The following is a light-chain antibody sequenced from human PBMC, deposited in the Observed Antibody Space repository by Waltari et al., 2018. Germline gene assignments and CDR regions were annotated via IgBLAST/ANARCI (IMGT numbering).Light chain of an antibody. CDR3: TSYAGSLYV. V-gene: IGLV2-8*01. CDR1: SSDVGGYDH. Sequence: QSALTQPPSAAGSPGQSVTISCTGTSSDVGGYDHVSWYQQHPGKGPKLIIYEVSKRPSGVPDRFSGSKSGNTASLTVSGLQAEDEADYYCTSYAGSLYVFGTGTKVTVL. CDR2: EVS. J-gene: IGLJ1*01.